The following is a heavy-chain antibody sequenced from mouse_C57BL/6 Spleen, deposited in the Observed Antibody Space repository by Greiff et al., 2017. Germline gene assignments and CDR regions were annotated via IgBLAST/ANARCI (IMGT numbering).Heavy chain of an antibody. Sequence: VQLQQSGAELVKPGASVKISCKASGYAFSSSWMNWVKPRPGKGLEWIGQIYPGDGDTNYNGKFKGKATLTADKSSSTAYMQLSSLTSEDAAVYFCAIDSSGYPFAYWGQGTLVTVSA. D-gene: IGHD3-2*02. J-gene: IGHJ3*01. V-gene: IGHV1-80*01. CDR2: IYPGDGDT. CDR3: AIDSSGYPFAY. CDR1: GYAFSSSW.